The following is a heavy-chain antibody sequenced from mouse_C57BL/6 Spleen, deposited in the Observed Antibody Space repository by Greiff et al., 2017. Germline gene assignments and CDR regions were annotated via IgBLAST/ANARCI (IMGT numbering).Heavy chain of an antibody. V-gene: IGHV1-82*01. CDR2: IYPGDGDT. CDR3: AGYDYDTLDY. CDR1: GYAFSSSW. Sequence: VQLQQSGPELVKPGASVKISCKASGYAFSSSWMNWVKQRPGKGLEWIGRIYPGDGDTNYNGKFKGKATLTADKSSSTAYMQLSSLPSEDSAVYFCAGYDYDTLDYWGQGTTLTVSS. D-gene: IGHD2-4*01. J-gene: IGHJ2*01.